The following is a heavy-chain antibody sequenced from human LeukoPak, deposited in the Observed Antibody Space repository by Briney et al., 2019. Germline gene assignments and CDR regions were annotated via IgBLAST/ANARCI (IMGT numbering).Heavy chain of an antibody. Sequence: PGGSLRLSCAGSGFPFSSHGMNWVRQAPGKGLEWVSGISPGGGPTYYADSVRCRFTISRDDSKNTLYLQMKNLRAEDTAVYYCAKDGAWLRFDDWGQGILVTVSS. V-gene: IGHV3-23*01. J-gene: IGHJ4*02. CDR3: AKDGAWLRFDD. CDR1: GFPFSSHG. D-gene: IGHD5-12*01. CDR2: ISPGGGPT.